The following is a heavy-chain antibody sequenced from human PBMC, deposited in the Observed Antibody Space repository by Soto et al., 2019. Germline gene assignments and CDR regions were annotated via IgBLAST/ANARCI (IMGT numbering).Heavy chain of an antibody. CDR2: ISSNGGST. CDR1: GFTVSSYA. Sequence: GRSLRLSCSASGFTVSSYAMHWVRQAPGKGLEYVSAISSNGGSTYYADSVKGRFTISRDNSKNTLYLQMRGLSAEDTAVYCCVAERGYCSGGSCYLSGAFDIWGQGTMVTVSS. CDR3: VAERGYCSGGSCYLSGAFDI. J-gene: IGHJ3*02. D-gene: IGHD2-15*01. V-gene: IGHV3-64D*08.